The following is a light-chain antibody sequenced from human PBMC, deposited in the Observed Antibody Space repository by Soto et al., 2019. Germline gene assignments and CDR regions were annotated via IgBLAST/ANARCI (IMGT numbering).Light chain of an antibody. Sequence: IVLTQSPATLPLSQGERATLSCRASETVINYLAWYQQKPGQSPRLLIYDSSHRSAGIRARFGGSGSWTDYSGTISSLEPEDFAVYYGQHRQNGSSVGQGTRL. J-gene: IGKJ5*01. CDR3: QHRQNGSS. CDR2: DSS. CDR1: ETVINY. V-gene: IGKV3-11*01.